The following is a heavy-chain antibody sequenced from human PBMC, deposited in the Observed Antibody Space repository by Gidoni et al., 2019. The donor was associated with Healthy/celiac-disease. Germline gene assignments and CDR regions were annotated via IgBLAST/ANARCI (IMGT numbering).Heavy chain of an antibody. CDR2: ISASGAET. J-gene: IGHJ4*02. Sequence: EVQLVESWGGLVQPWGSLRLSCTASGFTFSSYAMKWVRQAPGKGLQWVSSISASGAETYYADSVKGRFTISKNNANNTLELQMDSLRAEETAVYYCAAHLGGVTFDYWGQGTLVTVSS. D-gene: IGHD3-16*01. CDR3: AAHLGGVTFDY. CDR1: GFTFSSYA. V-gene: IGHV3-23*04.